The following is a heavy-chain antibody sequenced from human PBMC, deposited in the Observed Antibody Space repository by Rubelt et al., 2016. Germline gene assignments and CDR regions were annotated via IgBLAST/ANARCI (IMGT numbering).Heavy chain of an antibody. CDR3: ARGSYYFDY. V-gene: IGHV3-74*01. J-gene: IGHJ4*02. CDR2: INSDGSST. D-gene: IGHD2-21*01. Sequence: QVPGKGLVWVSRINSDGSSTSYVDSVKGRFTISRDNAKHTLYLQMNSLRDEDTAVYYCARGSYYFDYWGQGTLVTVSS.